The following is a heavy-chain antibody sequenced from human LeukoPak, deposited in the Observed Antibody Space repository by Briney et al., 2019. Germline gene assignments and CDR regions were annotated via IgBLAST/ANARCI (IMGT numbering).Heavy chain of an antibody. CDR3: ATDHGSTSCYCGASDL. D-gene: IGHD2-2*01. CDR1: GYTFTSYG. Sequence: ASVKVSCKASGYTFTSYGISWVRQAPGQGLEWMGWISAYNGNTNYAQKLQGRVTMTTDTSTSTAYMELRSLRSDDTAVYYCATDHGSTSCYCGASDLWGQGTRVIVSS. CDR2: ISAYNGNT. J-gene: IGHJ3*01. V-gene: IGHV1-18*01.